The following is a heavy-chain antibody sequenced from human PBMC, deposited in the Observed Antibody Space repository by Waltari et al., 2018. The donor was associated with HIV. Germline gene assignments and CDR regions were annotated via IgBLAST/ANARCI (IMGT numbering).Heavy chain of an antibody. CDR3: VALRTVTGTIDK. CDR1: TGYLPQSYY. V-gene: IGHV4-39*01. CDR2: IYSNGVS. J-gene: IGHJ4*02. Sequence: QLQLQESGPALVKPSETLSLTCTVSTGYLPQSYYWGWVRQFPGTGLEWIGSIYSNGVSHYAPSLKSRVALSVDMSKNQFSLTLTAVTAADTSRYFCVALRTVTGTIDKWGQGTLVTVS. D-gene: IGHD6-19*01.